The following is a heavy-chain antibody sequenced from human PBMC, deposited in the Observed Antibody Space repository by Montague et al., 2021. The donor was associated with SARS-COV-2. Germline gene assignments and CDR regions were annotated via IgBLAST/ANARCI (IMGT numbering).Heavy chain of an antibody. CDR1: GGSFSGYY. Sequence: SETLSLTCAVYGGSFSGYYRHWIRQPPGKGLEWIGEINHSGSTNYNPSLKSRVTMSVDTSKNQFSLKLSSVTAADTAVYYCARGARQGYGFRLGSFDSWGQGTLVTVSS. V-gene: IGHV4-34*01. J-gene: IGHJ4*02. D-gene: IGHD3-10*01. CDR3: ARGARQGYGFRLGSFDS. CDR2: INHSGST.